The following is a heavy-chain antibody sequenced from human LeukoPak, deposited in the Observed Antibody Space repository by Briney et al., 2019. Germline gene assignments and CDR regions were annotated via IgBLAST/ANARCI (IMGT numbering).Heavy chain of an antibody. CDR1: GFTFSSYN. V-gene: IGHV3-21*01. D-gene: IGHD5-24*01. CDR3: ARAGEMRYMDA. CDR2: ISSSSSYI. Sequence: GGSLRLSCAASGFTFSSYNMNWVRQAPGKGLEWVSSISSSSSYIYYADSLKGRFTISRDNAKNSLYLQMNSLRAEDTAVYYCARAGEMRYMDAWGKGTAVTVSS. J-gene: IGHJ6*03.